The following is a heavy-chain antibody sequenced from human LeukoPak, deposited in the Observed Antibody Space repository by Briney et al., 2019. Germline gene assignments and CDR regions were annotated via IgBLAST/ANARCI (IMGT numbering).Heavy chain of an antibody. Sequence: PSQTLSLTCTVSGGSISSGSYYWSWIRQPAGKGLEWIGRIYTSGSTNYNPSLKSRVTISVDTSKNQFSLKLSSVTAADTAVYYCARHRPIWFGELSSYWGQGTLVTVSS. J-gene: IGHJ4*02. CDR3: ARHRPIWFGELSSY. CDR2: IYTSGST. D-gene: IGHD3-10*01. V-gene: IGHV4-61*02. CDR1: GGSISSGSYY.